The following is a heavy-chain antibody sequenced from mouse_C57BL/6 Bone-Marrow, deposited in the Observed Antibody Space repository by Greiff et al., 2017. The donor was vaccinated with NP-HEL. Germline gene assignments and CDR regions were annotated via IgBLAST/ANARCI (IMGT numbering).Heavy chain of an antibody. CDR2: IYPGSGST. D-gene: IGHD1-1*01. CDR3: ARVYYYGSSYMDY. Sequence: QVQLQQPGAELVKPGASVKMSCKASGYTFTSYWITWVKQRPGQGLEWIGDIYPGSGSTNYNEKFKSKATLTVDKSSSTAYMQLSSLTSEDSAVYYCARVYYYGSSYMDYWGQGTSVTVSS. CDR1: GYTFTSYW. J-gene: IGHJ4*01. V-gene: IGHV1-55*01.